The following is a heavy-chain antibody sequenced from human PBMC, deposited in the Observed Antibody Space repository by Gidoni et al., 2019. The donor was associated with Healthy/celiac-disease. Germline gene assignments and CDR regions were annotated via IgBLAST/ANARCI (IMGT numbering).Heavy chain of an antibody. Sequence: QVQLVESGGGVVQPGRSLRLSCAASGFTFSSYGMHWVRQAPGKGLEWVAVISYDGSNKYYADSVKGRFTISRDNSKNTLYLQMNSLRAEDTAVYYCAKVLGATDYWGQGTLVTVSS. V-gene: IGHV3-30*18. D-gene: IGHD1-26*01. CDR2: ISYDGSNK. CDR3: AKVLGATDY. J-gene: IGHJ4*02. CDR1: GFTFSSYG.